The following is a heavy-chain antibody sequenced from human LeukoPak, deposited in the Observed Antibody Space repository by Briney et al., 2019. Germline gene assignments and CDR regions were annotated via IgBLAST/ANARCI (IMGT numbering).Heavy chain of an antibody. Sequence: GGSLRFSCAASEFTFSDYYMSWIRQAPGKGLEWVSVKGRFTISRDNAKNSLYLQMNSLRAEDTAVYYCARGFRFPDVWGKGTTVTVSS. V-gene: IGHV3-11*04. CDR3: ARGFRFPDV. J-gene: IGHJ6*04. CDR1: EFTFSDYY. D-gene: IGHD2-21*01.